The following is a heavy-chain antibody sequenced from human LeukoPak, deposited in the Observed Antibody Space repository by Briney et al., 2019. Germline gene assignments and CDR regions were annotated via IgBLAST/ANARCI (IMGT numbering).Heavy chain of an antibody. V-gene: IGHV4-39*07. D-gene: IGHD1-26*01. CDR3: ARARDPRSYYYYYYYMDV. CDR1: GGSISSSSYY. CDR2: IYYSGST. J-gene: IGHJ6*03. Sequence: PSETLSLTCTVSGGSISSSSYYWGWIRQPPGKGLEWIGSIYYSGSTYYNPSLKSRVTISVDTSKNQFSLKLSSVTAADTAVYYCARARDPRSYYYYYYYMDVWGKGTTVTVSS.